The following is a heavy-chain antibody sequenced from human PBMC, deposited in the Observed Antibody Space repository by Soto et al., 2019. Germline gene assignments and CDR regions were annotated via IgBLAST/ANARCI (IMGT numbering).Heavy chain of an antibody. CDR2: ISHDGNNK. D-gene: IGHD2-8*01. Sequence: QVQLVESGGGVVQPGRSLRLSCAASGFTFNRHPLHWVRQAPGKGLEWVAVISHDGNNKYYADSVKGRFTISRDNSMNMLYLQMHGLRTEDTAIFYCARASGHIYATLHGPFDHWGQGALVRLL. J-gene: IGHJ4*02. V-gene: IGHV3-30-3*01. CDR3: ARASGHIYATLHGPFDH. CDR1: GFTFNRHP.